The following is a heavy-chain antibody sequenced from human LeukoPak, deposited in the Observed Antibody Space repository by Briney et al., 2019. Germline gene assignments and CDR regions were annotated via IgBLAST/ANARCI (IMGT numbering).Heavy chain of an antibody. V-gene: IGHV1-24*01. CDR1: GGTFSSYA. J-gene: IGHJ4*02. CDR2: FDPEDGET. CDR3: ATGTYDSSGYYYRRVWFLGFDY. D-gene: IGHD3-22*01. Sequence: ASVKVSCKASGGTFSSYAISWVRQAPGKGLEWMGGFDPEDGETIYAQKFQGRVTMTEDTSTDTAYMELSSLGSEDTAVYYCATGTYDSSGYYYRRVWFLGFDYWGQGTLVTVSS.